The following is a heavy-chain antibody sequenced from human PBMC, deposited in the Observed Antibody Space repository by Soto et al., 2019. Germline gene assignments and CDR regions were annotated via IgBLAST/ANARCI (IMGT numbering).Heavy chain of an antibody. V-gene: IGHV2-5*02. D-gene: IGHD2-15*01. CDR2: IYWDDDK. J-gene: IGHJ4*02. Sequence: QITLKESGPTLVKPTQTLTLTCSFSGFSLSTTGVAVGWIRQPPGKALECLVLIYWDDDKRYSPSLKSRLTITRDTSKHQVVLTMTDMDPVDTATYYCAHRVDYRGSWNTGYFDYWGQGTLVTVSS. CDR3: AHRVDYRGSWNTGYFDY. CDR1: GFSLSTTGVA.